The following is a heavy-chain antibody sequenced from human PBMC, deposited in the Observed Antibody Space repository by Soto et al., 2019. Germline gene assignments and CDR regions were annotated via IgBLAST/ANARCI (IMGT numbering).Heavy chain of an antibody. Sequence: PGGSLRLSCAASGFTFSSYAMSWVRQAPGKGLEWVSAISGSGGSTYYADSVKGRFTISRDNSKNTLYLQMNSLRAEDTAVYYCAKDRMDNQEHYDAFDIWGQGTMVTVAS. D-gene: IGHD1-26*01. J-gene: IGHJ3*02. CDR1: GFTFSSYA. V-gene: IGHV3-23*01. CDR2: ISGSGGST. CDR3: AKDRMDNQEHYDAFDI.